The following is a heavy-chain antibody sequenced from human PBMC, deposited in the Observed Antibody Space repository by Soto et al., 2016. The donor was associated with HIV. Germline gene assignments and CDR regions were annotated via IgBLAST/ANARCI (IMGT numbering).Heavy chain of an antibody. CDR2: IRSKANSYAT. D-gene: IGHD7-27*01. CDR3: TRDGGNWGINWFDP. CDR1: GFTFSGSA. J-gene: IGHJ5*02. V-gene: IGHV3-73*01. Sequence: EVQLVESGGGLVQPGGSLKLSCAASGFTFSGSAMHWVRQASGKGLEWVGRIRSKANSYATAYAASVKGRFTISRDDSKNTAYLQMNSLKTEDTAVYYCTRDGGNWGINWFDPWGQGTLVTVSS.